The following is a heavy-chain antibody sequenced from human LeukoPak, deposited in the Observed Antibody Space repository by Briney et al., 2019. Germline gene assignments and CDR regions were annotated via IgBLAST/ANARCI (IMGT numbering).Heavy chain of an antibody. CDR2: MNPNSGNT. V-gene: IGHV1-8*02. CDR3: ARSSEHKPYFDY. D-gene: IGHD2-21*01. CDR1: GYTFTSYD. J-gene: IGHJ4*02. Sequence: GASVKVSCKASGYTFTSYDINWVRQATGQGLEWMGWMNPNSGNTGYAQKFQGRVTMTRDMSTSTVYMELSSLRSEDTAVYYCARSSEHKPYFDYWGQGTLVTVSS.